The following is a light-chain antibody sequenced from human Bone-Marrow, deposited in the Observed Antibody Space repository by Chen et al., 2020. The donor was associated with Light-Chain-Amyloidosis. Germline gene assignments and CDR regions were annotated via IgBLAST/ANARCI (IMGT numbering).Light chain of an antibody. J-gene: IGLJ2*01. CDR1: SSDVGGYNY. Sequence: QSALTQPASVSGSPGQSITISCTGTSSDVGGYNYVSWYPQHPGKAPKLMIYDVSNRPSGVSNRFSGSTAGNTASLTISGLQAEDEADYYCSSYTSSSTLVFGGGTKLTVL. CDR3: SSYTSSSTLV. V-gene: IGLV2-14*03. CDR2: DVS.